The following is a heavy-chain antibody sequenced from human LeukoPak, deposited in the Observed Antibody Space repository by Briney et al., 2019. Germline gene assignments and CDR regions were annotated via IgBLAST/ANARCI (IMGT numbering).Heavy chain of an antibody. Sequence: ASVKVSCKASGYTFTSYHMHWVRQAPGQGVEWMGIINPSGGSTSYAQKFQGRVTVTRDTSTSTVYMELSSLRSEDTAMYYCARELSPIGNYDCWGQGTLVTVSS. D-gene: IGHD5/OR15-5a*01. V-gene: IGHV1-46*01. CDR1: GYTFTSYH. J-gene: IGHJ4*02. CDR3: ARELSPIGNYDC. CDR2: INPSGGST.